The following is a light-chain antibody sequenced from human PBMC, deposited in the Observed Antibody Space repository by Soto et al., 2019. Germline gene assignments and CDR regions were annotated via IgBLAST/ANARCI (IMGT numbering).Light chain of an antibody. CDR1: QGISNY. CDR3: QKYNSAPWT. CDR2: AAS. V-gene: IGKV1-27*01. J-gene: IGKJ1*01. Sequence: DIPMTQSPSSLSASVGDRVTIICRASQGISNYLAWYQQKPGKVPKLLIYAASTLQSGVPSRFSGSGSGTDFTLTITNLQAEDVGTYYCQKYNSAPWTFGQGTRVEIK.